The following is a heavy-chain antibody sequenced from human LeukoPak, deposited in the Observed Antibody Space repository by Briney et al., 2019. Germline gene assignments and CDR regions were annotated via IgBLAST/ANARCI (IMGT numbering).Heavy chain of an antibody. CDR1: GYSFTVYY. CDR2: IKPYNGNT. Sequence: GASVKVSCKASGYSFTVYYIHWVRQAPGQGLEWMGWIKPYNGNTNYAQKLQGRVTMTTDTSTSTAYMELRSLRSDDTAVYYCARNRKYCSDDSCYYMDVWGKGTTVTVSS. CDR3: ARNRKYCSDDSCYYMDV. V-gene: IGHV1-18*04. J-gene: IGHJ6*03. D-gene: IGHD2-15*01.